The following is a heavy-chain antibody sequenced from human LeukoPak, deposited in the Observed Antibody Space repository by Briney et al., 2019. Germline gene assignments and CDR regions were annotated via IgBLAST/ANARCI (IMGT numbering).Heavy chain of an antibody. CDR3: ARLSGKWT. CDR2: IYHSGST. V-gene: IGHV4-38-2*01. J-gene: IGHJ5*02. Sequence: SETLSLTCAVSGYSISSGYYWGWIRQPPGKGLEWIGSIYHSGSTYYNPSLKSRVTISVDTSKNQFSLKLTSVTAADTALYYCARLSGKWTCGQGTLVTVSS. CDR1: GYSISSGYY. D-gene: IGHD1-26*01.